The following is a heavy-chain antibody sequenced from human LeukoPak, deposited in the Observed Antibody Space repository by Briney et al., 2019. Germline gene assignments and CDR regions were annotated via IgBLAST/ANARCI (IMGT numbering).Heavy chain of an antibody. D-gene: IGHD5-12*01. Sequence: GGSLRLSCAASGFTVSSNYMNWVRQAPGKGLEWVSYISSSSSTIYYADSVKGRFTISRDNAKNSLYLQMNSLRAEDTAVYYCARGLYDSGRTEFDYWGQGTLVTVSS. J-gene: IGHJ4*02. CDR2: ISSSSSTI. V-gene: IGHV3-48*01. CDR1: GFTVSSNY. CDR3: ARGLYDSGRTEFDY.